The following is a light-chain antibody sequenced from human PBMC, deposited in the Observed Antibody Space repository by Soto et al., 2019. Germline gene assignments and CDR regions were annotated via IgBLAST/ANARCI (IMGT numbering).Light chain of an antibody. CDR3: QEYNSAPWT. J-gene: IGKJ1*01. Sequence: DKQMTQSPSSLSASVGDRVTITCRASQGISNYLAWYQQQPGKVPKLLIYVASTLQSGVPSRFSGSGSGTDFTLTISSLQPEDVATYYCQEYNSAPWTFGQGTKVEIK. CDR2: VAS. V-gene: IGKV1-27*01. CDR1: QGISNY.